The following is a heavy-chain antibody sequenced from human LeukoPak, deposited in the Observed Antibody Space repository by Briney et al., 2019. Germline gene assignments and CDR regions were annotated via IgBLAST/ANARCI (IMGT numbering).Heavy chain of an antibody. D-gene: IGHD2-15*01. V-gene: IGHV1-46*01. J-gene: IGHJ4*02. CDR1: GYTFTSYY. CDR2: INPSGGST. Sequence: ASVKVSCKASGYTFTSYYMHWVRQAPGQGLEWMGIINPSGGSTSYAQKFQGRVTMTRDTFTSTVYMELSSLRSEDTAVYYCARGYCSGGSCYSVGYFDYWGQGTLVTVSS. CDR3: ARGYCSGGSCYSVGYFDY.